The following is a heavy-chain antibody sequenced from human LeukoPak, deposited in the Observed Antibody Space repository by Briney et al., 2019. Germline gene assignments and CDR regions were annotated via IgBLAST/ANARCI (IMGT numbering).Heavy chain of an antibody. CDR2: ISYDGSNK. Sequence: GGSLRLYCAASGFTFSSYGMHWVRQAPGKGLEWVAVISYDGSNKYYADSVKGRFTISRDNSKNTLYLQMNSLRAEDTAVYYCAKPSIMVTSPFDYWGQGTLVTVSS. V-gene: IGHV3-30*18. D-gene: IGHD3-16*01. J-gene: IGHJ4*02. CDR3: AKPSIMVTSPFDY. CDR1: GFTFSSYG.